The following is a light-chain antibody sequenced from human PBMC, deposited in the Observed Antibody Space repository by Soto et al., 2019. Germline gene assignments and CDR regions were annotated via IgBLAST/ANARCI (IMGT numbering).Light chain of an antibody. Sequence: QSVLTQPASVSGSPGQSITISCTGTSSDVGSYNSVSWHQQHPGQAPKLMIYDVTNRASGIPDRFSAPKSGNTASLTISGLQAGDEADYYCSSYTSSSTYVFGTGTKLTVL. J-gene: IGLJ1*01. CDR3: SSYTSSSTYV. CDR2: DVT. CDR1: SSDVGSYNS. V-gene: IGLV2-14*01.